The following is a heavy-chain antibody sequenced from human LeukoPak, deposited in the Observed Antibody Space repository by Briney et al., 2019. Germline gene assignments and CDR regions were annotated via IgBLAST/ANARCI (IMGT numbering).Heavy chain of an antibody. J-gene: IGHJ4*02. CDR2: IRYDGSNK. CDR3: ARDRQWTTVPDYGGY. D-gene: IGHD4-17*01. Sequence: PGGSLRLSCAASGFTFSSYGMHWVRQAPGKGLEWVTFIRYDGSNKYYADSVKGRFTISRDNSKNTLYLQMNSLRAEDTAVYYCARDRQWTTVPDYGGYWGQGTLVTVSS. V-gene: IGHV3-30*02. CDR1: GFTFSSYG.